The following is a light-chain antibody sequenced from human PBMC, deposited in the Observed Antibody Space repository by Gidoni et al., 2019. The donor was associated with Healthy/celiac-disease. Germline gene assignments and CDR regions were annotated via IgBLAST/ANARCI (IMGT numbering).Light chain of an antibody. V-gene: IGLV2-23*01. CDR1: SSDVGSYNL. CDR3: CSYAGRDVV. CDR2: EGS. Sequence: QSALTQPASVSGSPGQSITISCTGTSSDVGSYNLVSWYQQHPGKAPKLMIYEGSKRLSGVSNRFSGSKSGNTASLTISGLQAEDEADYYCCSYAGRDVVFGGGTKLTVL. J-gene: IGLJ2*01.